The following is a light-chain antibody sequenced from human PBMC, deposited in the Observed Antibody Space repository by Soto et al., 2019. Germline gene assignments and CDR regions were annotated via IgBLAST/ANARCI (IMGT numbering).Light chain of an antibody. CDR3: CSYAGSSTFSV. CDR1: SSDVGSYNL. Sequence: QSALTQPASVSGSPGQSITISCTGTSSDVGSYNLVSWYQQHPGKAPKLMIYEVSKRPSGVSNRFSGSKSGNTASLTISGLQAEDEADYYCCSYAGSSTFSVFGPGTKLTVL. V-gene: IGLV2-23*02. CDR2: EVS. J-gene: IGLJ1*01.